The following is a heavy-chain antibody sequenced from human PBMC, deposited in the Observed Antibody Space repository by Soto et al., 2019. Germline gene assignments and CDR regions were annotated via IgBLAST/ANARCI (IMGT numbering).Heavy chain of an antibody. CDR1: GFTFSSYA. CDR2: ISGSGGST. D-gene: IGHD2-15*01. Sequence: GGSLRLSCAASGFTFSSYAMSWVRQAPGKGLEWVSAISGSGGSTYYADSVKGRFTISRDNSKKTLYLQMNSLRAEDTAVYYCEKADNQKGCSGGSCYSVYYYYGMDVWGQGTTVTVSS. J-gene: IGHJ6*02. CDR3: EKADNQKGCSGGSCYSVYYYYGMDV. V-gene: IGHV3-23*01.